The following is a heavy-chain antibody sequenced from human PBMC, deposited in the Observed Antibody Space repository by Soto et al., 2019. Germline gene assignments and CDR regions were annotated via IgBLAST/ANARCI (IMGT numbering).Heavy chain of an antibody. V-gene: IGHV1-18*01. CDR1: GYTFTSYG. J-gene: IGHJ6*02. CDR2: ISAYNGNT. D-gene: IGHD3-3*01. Sequence: QVQLVQSGAEVKKPAASVKVSCKASGYTFTSYGISWVRQAPGQGLEWMGWISAYNGNTNYAQKLQGRVTMTTDTSTSTAYRELRSLRSDDTAVYYCARDRAYYDFWSGYTNYYYGMAVWGQGTTVTVSS. CDR3: ARDRAYYDFWSGYTNYYYGMAV.